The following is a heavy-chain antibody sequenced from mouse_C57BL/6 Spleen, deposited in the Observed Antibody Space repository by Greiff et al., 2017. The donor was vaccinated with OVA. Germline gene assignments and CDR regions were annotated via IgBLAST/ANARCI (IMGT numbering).Heavy chain of an antibody. CDR2: INYDGSST. CDR3: ARGGTYYGSSYGDAMDY. J-gene: IGHJ4*01. CDR1: GFTFSDYY. D-gene: IGHD1-1*01. Sequence: EVQRVESEGGLVQPGSSMKLSCTASGFTFSDYYMAWVRQVPEKGLEWVANINYDGSSTYYLDSLKSRFIISRDNAKNILYLQMSSLKSEDTATYYCARGGTYYGSSYGDAMDYWGQGTSVTVSS. V-gene: IGHV5-16*01.